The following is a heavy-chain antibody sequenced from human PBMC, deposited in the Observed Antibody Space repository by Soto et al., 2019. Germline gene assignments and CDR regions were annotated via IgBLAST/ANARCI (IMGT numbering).Heavy chain of an antibody. D-gene: IGHD1-26*01. Sequence: GSLRLSCAASGFTFNIYAMSWVRQAPGKGLEWVSIISGSGGSMYYADSVKGRFTISRDNSKNTVYLQMNTLRAEDTAVYYCAKDWGRGGATADYYYALDVWGQGTTVP. V-gene: IGHV3-23*01. CDR1: GFTFNIYA. J-gene: IGHJ6*02. CDR2: ISGSGGSM. CDR3: AKDWGRGGATADYYYALDV.